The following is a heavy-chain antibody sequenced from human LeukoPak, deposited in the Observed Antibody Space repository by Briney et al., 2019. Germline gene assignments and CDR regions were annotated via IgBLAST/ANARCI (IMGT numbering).Heavy chain of an antibody. Sequence: GGSLRLSCAVSGFTFTTYGMHWVRQAPGKGLEWVALISFDGSEKYYADSVKGRFTISRDNSKNSLYLQLNSLRAEDTAVYYCARATSGSRDGYNWRFDYWGQGTLVTVSS. V-gene: IGHV3-30*03. CDR3: ARATSGSRDGYNWRFDY. J-gene: IGHJ4*02. D-gene: IGHD5-24*01. CDR1: GFTFTTYG. CDR2: ISFDGSEK.